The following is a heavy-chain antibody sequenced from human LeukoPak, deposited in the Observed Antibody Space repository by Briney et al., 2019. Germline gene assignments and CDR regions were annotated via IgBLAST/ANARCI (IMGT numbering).Heavy chain of an antibody. CDR2: IDAKSGGT. CDR3: ARWRGYCSGWSGPFDD. Sequence: GASVKVSCKASGYTFTGHYMHWVRQAPGQGLEWMGWIDAKSGGTKYAQRFQGRVTMTRDTSINTGYMELSSLTSDDTAVYYCARWRGYCSGWSGPFDDWGQGTLVTVSS. D-gene: IGHD6-13*01. CDR1: GYTFTGHY. V-gene: IGHV1-2*02. J-gene: IGHJ4*02.